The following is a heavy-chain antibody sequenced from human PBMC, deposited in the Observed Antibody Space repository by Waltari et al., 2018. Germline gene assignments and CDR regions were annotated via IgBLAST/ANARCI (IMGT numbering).Heavy chain of an antibody. CDR1: GFTFSSYA. CDR2: ISGSGDST. V-gene: IGHV3-23*04. D-gene: IGHD6-6*01. J-gene: IGHJ6*03. CDR3: AKERSSSSRYYHYMDV. Sequence: EVQLVESGGGLVQPGGSLRLSCAASGFTFSSYAMSWVRQAPGKGLEWVSRISGSGDSTDYADSVKGRFTISRDNSKSTLYMQMNSLRAEDTAVYYCAKERSSSSRYYHYMDVWGKGTTVIVSS.